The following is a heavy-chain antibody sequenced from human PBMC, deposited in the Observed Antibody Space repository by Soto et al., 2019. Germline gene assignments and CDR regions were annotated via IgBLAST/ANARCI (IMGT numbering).Heavy chain of an antibody. Sequence: QVHLQQWGAGLLKPSETLSLTCAVYGGSFSGHYWSWIRQPPGKGLEWIGGINHLGSTNQNPSLKTRVTLSVDTSKNQFSLRLRSVTAADTAAYYCARGISVIGAVQGDAPNKDFFDSWGQGTLVTVSS. CDR2: INHLGST. D-gene: IGHD3-22*01. CDR1: GGSFSGHY. V-gene: IGHV4-34*01. CDR3: ARGISVIGAVQGDAPNKDFFDS. J-gene: IGHJ4*02.